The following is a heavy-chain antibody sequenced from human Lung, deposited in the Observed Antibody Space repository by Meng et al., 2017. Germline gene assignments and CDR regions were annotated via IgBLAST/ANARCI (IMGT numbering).Heavy chain of an antibody. CDR1: GGSISSSNYY. J-gene: IGHJ2*01. CDR2: IYNSGST. Sequence: QAPLHVRGPGLVKPSQTLSLTCTVSGGSISSSNYYWSWIRQPPGKGLEWSGHIYNSGSTYYNPSLKSRITISVDTSKNQFSLKLSSVTAADTAVYYCARGQKGYFDLWGRGTLVTVSS. CDR3: ARGQKGYFDL. V-gene: IGHV4-30-4*01.